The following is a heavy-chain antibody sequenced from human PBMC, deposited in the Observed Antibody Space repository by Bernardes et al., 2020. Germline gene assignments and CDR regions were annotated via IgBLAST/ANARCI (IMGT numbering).Heavy chain of an antibody. D-gene: IGHD3-10*01. V-gene: IGHV4-59*01. J-gene: IGHJ4*02. CDR3: ARGQTVRGFEY. Sequence: TLSLTCTVSIGSLSVYYWNWVRLSPGQGLEWIGYVYSGGTTAYNPSLSSRVTISVDTSKNQFFLKMKSVTAADAAVYYCARGQTVRGFEYWGQGARVTVSS. CDR1: IGSLSVYY. CDR2: VYSGGTT.